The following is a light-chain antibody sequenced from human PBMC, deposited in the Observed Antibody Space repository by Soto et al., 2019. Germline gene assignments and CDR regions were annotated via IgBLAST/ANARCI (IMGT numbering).Light chain of an antibody. Sequence: VMTQSPASLSASPGERVTLSCRASQNIRSSLAWYQQRPGQAPRLLIYGASNRATGIPARFSGSGSGTDFTLTISSLEPEDFAVYYCQQRSNWITFGQGTRLENK. CDR3: QQRSNWIT. CDR2: GAS. J-gene: IGKJ5*01. CDR1: QNIRSS. V-gene: IGKV3-11*01.